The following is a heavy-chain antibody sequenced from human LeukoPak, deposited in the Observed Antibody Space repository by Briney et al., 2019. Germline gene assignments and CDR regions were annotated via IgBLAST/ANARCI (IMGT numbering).Heavy chain of an antibody. V-gene: IGHV3-21*01. Sequence: PGGSLRLSCAASGFTFSSYSMNWVRQAPGKGLEWVSSISSSSSYIYYADSVKGRFTISRDNAKNSLYLQMNSLRAEDTAVYYCAKEAVVGATKYYFDYWGQGTLVTVSS. D-gene: IGHD1-26*01. J-gene: IGHJ4*02. CDR3: AKEAVVGATKYYFDY. CDR1: GFTFSSYS. CDR2: ISSSSSYI.